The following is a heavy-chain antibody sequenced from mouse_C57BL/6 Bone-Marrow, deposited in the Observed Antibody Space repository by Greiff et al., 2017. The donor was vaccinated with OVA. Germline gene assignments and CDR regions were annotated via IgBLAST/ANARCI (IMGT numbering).Heavy chain of an antibody. V-gene: IGHV1-69*01. CDR1: GYTFTSYW. Sequence: QVQLKQPGAELVMPGASVKLSCKASGYTFTSYWMHWVKQRPGQGLEWIGEIDPSDSYTNYNQKFKGKSTLTVDKSSSTAYMQLSSLTSEDSAVYYCARSGGTGYWGQGTTLTVSS. D-gene: IGHD3-2*02. CDR2: IDPSDSYT. J-gene: IGHJ2*01. CDR3: ARSGGTGY.